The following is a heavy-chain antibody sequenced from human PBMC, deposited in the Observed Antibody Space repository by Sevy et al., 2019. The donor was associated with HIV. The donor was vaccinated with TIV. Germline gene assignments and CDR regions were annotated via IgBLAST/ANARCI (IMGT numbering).Heavy chain of an antibody. J-gene: IGHJ3*01. Sequence: GGSLRLSCAASGFTFSSYGIHWVRQTPGKGLEWVSFISSDGNDKYYADSVKGRFSISRDNSKKTVNLQVDGLRPEDKAVYYCAKTNTYYHDARGSEGDAFDLWGQGTMVTVSS. CDR3: AKTNTYYHDARGSEGDAFDL. CDR2: ISSDGNDK. D-gene: IGHD3-22*01. CDR1: GFTFSSYG. V-gene: IGHV3-30*18.